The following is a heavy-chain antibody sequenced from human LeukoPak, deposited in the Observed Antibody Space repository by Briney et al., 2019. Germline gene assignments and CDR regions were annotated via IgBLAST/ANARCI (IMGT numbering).Heavy chain of an antibody. D-gene: IGHD6-13*01. V-gene: IGHV1-69*13. CDR3: ARARQLVPYYFDY. CDR2: IIPIFDTA. J-gene: IGHJ4*02. CDR1: GYTFTTYS. Sequence: ASVKVSCKASGYTFTTYSMHWVRQAPGQGLEWMGGIIPIFDTANYAQKFQGRLTITADESTSTAYMELSSLRSEDTAVYYCARARQLVPYYFDYWGQGTLVTVSS.